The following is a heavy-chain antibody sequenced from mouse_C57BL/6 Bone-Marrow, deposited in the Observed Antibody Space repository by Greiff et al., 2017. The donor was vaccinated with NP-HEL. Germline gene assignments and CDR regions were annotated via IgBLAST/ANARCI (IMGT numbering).Heavy chain of an antibody. J-gene: IGHJ1*03. CDR3: TRDYYYGSRRDFDV. D-gene: IGHD1-1*01. CDR2: IDPETGGT. V-gene: IGHV1-15*01. Sequence: QVQLKQSGAELVRPGASVTLSCKASGYTFTDYEMHWVKQTPVHGLEWIGAIDPETGGTAYNQKFKGKAILTADKSSSTAYMELRSLTSEDSAVYYCTRDYYYGSRRDFDVWGTGTTVTVSS. CDR1: GYTFTDYE.